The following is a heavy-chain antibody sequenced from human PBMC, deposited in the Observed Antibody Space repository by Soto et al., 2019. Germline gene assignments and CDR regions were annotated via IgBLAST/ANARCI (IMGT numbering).Heavy chain of an antibody. CDR1: GYTFTSYY. CDR3: ARGGAVYSSSLVDYYGMDV. Sequence: ASVKVSCKASGYTFTSYYMHWVRQAPGQGLEWMGIINPSGGSTSYAQKFQGRVTMTRDTSTSTVYMELSSLRSEDTAVYYCARGGAVYSSSLVDYYGMDVWGQGTTVTVSS. J-gene: IGHJ6*02. D-gene: IGHD6-6*01. CDR2: INPSGGST. V-gene: IGHV1-46*01.